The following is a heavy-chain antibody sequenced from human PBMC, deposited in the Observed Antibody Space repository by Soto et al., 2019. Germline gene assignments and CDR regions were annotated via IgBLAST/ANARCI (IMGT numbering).Heavy chain of an antibody. V-gene: IGHV1-18*01. Sequence: ASVKVSCKASGDTFTSYGISWVRQAPGQGLEWMGWISAYNGNTNYAQKLQGRVTMTTDTSTSTASMELRSLRSDDTAVYYCAVREIAVAGDYCLDIWGQQRMYT. CDR3: AVREIAVAGDYCLDI. CDR1: GDTFTSYG. D-gene: IGHD6-19*01. J-gene: IGHJ3*02. CDR2: ISAYNGNT.